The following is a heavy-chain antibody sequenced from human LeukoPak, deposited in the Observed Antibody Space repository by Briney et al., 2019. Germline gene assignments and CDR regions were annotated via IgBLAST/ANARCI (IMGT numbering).Heavy chain of an antibody. V-gene: IGHV3-9*01. D-gene: IGHD3-10*01. CDR3: AKARGPLDY. CDR2: ISWNSGSI. CDR1: GFTFDDYV. J-gene: IGHJ4*02. Sequence: PGRSLRLSCAASGFTFDDYVMHWVRQAPGKGLEWVSGISWNSGSIGYADSVKGRLTISRDNAKNSLYLQMNSLRAEDTALYYCAKARGPLDYWGQGTLVTVSS.